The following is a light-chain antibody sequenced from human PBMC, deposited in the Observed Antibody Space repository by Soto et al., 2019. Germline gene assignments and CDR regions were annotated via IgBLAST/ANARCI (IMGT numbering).Light chain of an antibody. Sequence: EIVLTQSPGTLSLSPGEIATLSCRASQRFGSSNLAWYQQKPGQAPRILIYGASTRATGIPARFSGSGSGTEFTLTISSLQSEDFAVYYCQQYNNWPTFGQGTKVDIK. V-gene: IGKV3-15*01. CDR1: QRFGSSN. J-gene: IGKJ1*01. CDR3: QQYNNWPT. CDR2: GAS.